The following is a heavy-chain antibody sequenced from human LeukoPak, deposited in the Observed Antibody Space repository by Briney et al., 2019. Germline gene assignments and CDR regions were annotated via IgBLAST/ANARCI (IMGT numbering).Heavy chain of an antibody. CDR2: VNPNDGDT. V-gene: IGHV1-2*02. CDR3: ARANFLYCSSSTCLFDY. J-gene: IGHJ4*02. CDR1: GYTFTADY. D-gene: IGHD2-2*01. Sequence: APGKCSSKAFGYTFTADYINGGGQGPRQGGEWMGWVNPNDGDTNYAQKFQGRVTMTRDTSISTAHMEVSRLRSDDTAVYYCARANFLYCSSSTCLFDYWGQGTLVTVSS.